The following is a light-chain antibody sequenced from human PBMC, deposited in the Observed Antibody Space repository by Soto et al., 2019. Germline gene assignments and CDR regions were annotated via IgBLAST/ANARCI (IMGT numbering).Light chain of an antibody. J-gene: IGKJ1*01. V-gene: IGKV1-5*03. Sequence: DTQMTQSPSTLSASVGARVSITWRASQSIGSWLAWYQQKPGKAPKLLIYKTSISKNGVPSRFSGSGSGTEFTLSIRSLQPDDFATYYCHQYNTYWTFGQGTKVDI. CDR1: QSIGSW. CDR3: HQYNTYWT. CDR2: KTS.